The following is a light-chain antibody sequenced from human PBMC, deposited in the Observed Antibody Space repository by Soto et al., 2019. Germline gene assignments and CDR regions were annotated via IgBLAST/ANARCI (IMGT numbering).Light chain of an antibody. CDR1: QSVTSN. Sequence: EIVMTQSPATLSVSPGERATLFCRASQSVTSNLAWYQQRPGQAPRLLIYRASTRATGVPARFSGSVSVTEFTLTISSLQSEDFAVYSCLQYHNLWAFGQGTKVDIK. CDR2: RAS. CDR3: LQYHNLWA. V-gene: IGKV3-15*01. J-gene: IGKJ1*01.